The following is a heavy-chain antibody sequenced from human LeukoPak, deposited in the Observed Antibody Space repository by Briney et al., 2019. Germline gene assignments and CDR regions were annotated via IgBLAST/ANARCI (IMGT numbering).Heavy chain of an antibody. D-gene: IGHD6-19*01. Sequence: SETLSLTCTVSGGSIRSYYWSWIRQPPGKGLEWIGYIYYSGSTNYNPSLKSRVTISVDTSKNQFSLKLSSVTAADTAVYYCARSYSGYSSGWYVAGWGQGTLVTVSS. CDR2: IYYSGST. V-gene: IGHV4-59*01. CDR3: ARSYSGYSSGWYVAG. CDR1: GGSIRSYY. J-gene: IGHJ4*02.